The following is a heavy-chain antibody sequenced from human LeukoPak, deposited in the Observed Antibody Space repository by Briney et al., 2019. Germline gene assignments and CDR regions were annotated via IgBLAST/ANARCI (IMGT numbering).Heavy chain of an antibody. CDR3: ARVWSSGYTKDY. Sequence: GGSLRLSSAASGFTFRISSIDWVPQAPGEGLGWRSYISSSSSSTIYYAGSVRGRCTISRDNAKSPLYLQMNRLRAEETAVYYCARVWSSGYTKDYWPQRTLVSVSS. D-gene: IGHD3-22*01. CDR1: GFTFRISS. V-gene: IGHV3-48*04. CDR2: ISSSSSSTI. J-gene: IGHJ4*02.